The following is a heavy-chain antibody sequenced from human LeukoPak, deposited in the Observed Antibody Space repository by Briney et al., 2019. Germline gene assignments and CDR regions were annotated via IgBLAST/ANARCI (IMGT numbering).Heavy chain of an antibody. D-gene: IGHD6-19*01. CDR2: ISSSSNYI. CDR3: ARGAFSSGWNHFDH. J-gene: IGHJ4*02. Sequence: GGSLRLSCAASTLSFTSYSLNWVRQAPGKGPEGVSSISSSSNYIYYADSVKGRFTISRDNAKKSLFLQMNSLRVEDTAVYYCARGAFSSGWNHFDHWGQGTLVTVSS. CDR1: TLSFTSYS. V-gene: IGHV3-21*01.